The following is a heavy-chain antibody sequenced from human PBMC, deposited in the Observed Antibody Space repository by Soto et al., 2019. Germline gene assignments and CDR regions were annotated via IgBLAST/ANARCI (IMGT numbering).Heavy chain of an antibody. CDR1: GYIIRNYW. CDR2: IFPDDSDT. V-gene: IGHV5-51*01. CDR3: FRGGVTSRTFDY. Sequence: GESLKISCKASGYIIRNYWIGWVRQMPGQGLEWMGIIFPDDSDTRYSPSFQGHVTISVDKSISTAYVQWSSLKASDSAIYYCFRGGVTSRTFDYWGQGTLVTVSS. D-gene: IGHD3-16*01. J-gene: IGHJ4*02.